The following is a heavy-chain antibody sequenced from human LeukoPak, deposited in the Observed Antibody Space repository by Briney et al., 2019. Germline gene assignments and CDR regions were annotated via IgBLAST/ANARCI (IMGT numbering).Heavy chain of an antibody. D-gene: IGHD4-17*01. CDR1: GYPFDNFG. Sequence: ASVKVSCKASGYPFDNFGLTWVRQAPGQGLEWLGWISAYNGNTHYAQKFRGRLTLTTETSTSTAYLELRSLKSDDTAVYYCARDRVGGDLTGVSLYWGQGTLVTVSS. CDR2: ISAYNGNT. V-gene: IGHV1-18*01. J-gene: IGHJ4*01. CDR3: ARDRVGGDLTGVSLY.